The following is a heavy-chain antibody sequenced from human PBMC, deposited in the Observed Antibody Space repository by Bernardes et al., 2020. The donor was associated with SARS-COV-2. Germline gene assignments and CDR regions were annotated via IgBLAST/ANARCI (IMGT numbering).Heavy chain of an antibody. CDR2: INEDGSAK. D-gene: IGHD3-22*01. V-gene: IGHV3-7*01. CDR1: GFTFSNCW. CDR3: ARDDGDNSGSYYYYFGMDV. J-gene: IGHJ6*02. Sequence: GGSLRLSCAASGFTFSNCWMNWVRQAPGKGLEWVANINEDGSAKEYVASVKGRFTISRDNAKNSLYLQMNSLRAEDTAVYYCARDDGDNSGSYYYYFGMDVWGQGTTVTVS.